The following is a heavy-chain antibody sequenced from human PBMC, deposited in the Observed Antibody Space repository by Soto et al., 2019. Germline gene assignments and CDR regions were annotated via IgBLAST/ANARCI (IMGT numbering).Heavy chain of an antibody. V-gene: IGHV5-51*01. CDR2: VYPGDSGT. Sequence: GESLKISCKGSGYSFTSFWIGWVRQMPGKGLEWMGIVYPGDSGTTYSPSFEGQVTISVDKSISTAYVQWSSLRASDTAIYYCARRGGCGGRCYHYGIDVWGHGTTVTVSS. CDR1: GYSFTSFW. D-gene: IGHD2-15*01. J-gene: IGHJ6*02. CDR3: ARRGGCGGRCYHYGIDV.